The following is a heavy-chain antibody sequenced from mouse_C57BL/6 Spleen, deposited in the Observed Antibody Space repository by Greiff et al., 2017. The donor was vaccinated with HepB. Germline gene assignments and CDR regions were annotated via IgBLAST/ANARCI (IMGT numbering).Heavy chain of an antibody. Sequence: VQLQQPGAELVMPGASVKLSCKASGYTFTSYWMHWVKQRPGQGLEWIGEIDPSDSYTNYNQKFKGKSTLTVDKSSSTAYMQLSSLTSEDSAVYYCARDGSSRYYFDYWGQGTTLTVSS. D-gene: IGHD1-1*01. V-gene: IGHV1-69*01. CDR3: ARDGSSRYYFDY. J-gene: IGHJ2*01. CDR2: IDPSDSYT. CDR1: GYTFTSYW.